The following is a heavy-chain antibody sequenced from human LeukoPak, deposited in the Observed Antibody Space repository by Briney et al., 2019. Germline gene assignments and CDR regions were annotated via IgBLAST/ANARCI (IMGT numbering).Heavy chain of an antibody. CDR2: IRYDGSNK. Sequence: GGSLRLSCAASGFTFSSYGMHWVRQAPGKGLEWVAFIRYDGSNKYYADSVKGRFTISRDNSKNTLYLQMNSLRAEDTAVYYCAKDQKPYYDFWSGYPPLGYWGQGTLVTVSS. D-gene: IGHD3-3*01. J-gene: IGHJ4*02. V-gene: IGHV3-30*02. CDR3: AKDQKPYYDFWSGYPPLGY. CDR1: GFTFSSYG.